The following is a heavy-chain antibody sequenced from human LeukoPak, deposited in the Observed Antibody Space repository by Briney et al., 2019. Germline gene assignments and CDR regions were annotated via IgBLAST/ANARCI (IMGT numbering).Heavy chain of an antibody. CDR3: AKDWGLQYPTEYFQH. V-gene: IGHV3-23*01. J-gene: IGHJ1*01. CDR2: ISGSGGST. Sequence: PGGSLRLSCAASGFTFSSYAMSWVRQAPGKGLEWVSAISGSGGSTYYADSVRGRFTISRDNSKNTLYLQMNSLRAEDTAVYYCAKDWGLQYPTEYFQHWGQGTLVTVSS. CDR1: GFTFSSYA. D-gene: IGHD4-4*01.